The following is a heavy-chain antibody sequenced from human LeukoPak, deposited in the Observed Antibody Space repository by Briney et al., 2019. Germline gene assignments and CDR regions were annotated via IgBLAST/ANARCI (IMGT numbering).Heavy chain of an antibody. CDR3: AGYHPRNTVDF. V-gene: IGHV4-59*08. D-gene: IGHD2/OR15-2a*01. Sequence: PSETLSLTCTVSGGSISSYYWSWIRQPPGMGLEWIAYISDIGSINYNPSLKSRVTISLDTSKNQFSLKLSSVTAADTSVYYCAGYHPRNTVDFWGQGTLVTVSS. CDR1: GGSISSYY. CDR2: ISDIGSI. J-gene: IGHJ4*02.